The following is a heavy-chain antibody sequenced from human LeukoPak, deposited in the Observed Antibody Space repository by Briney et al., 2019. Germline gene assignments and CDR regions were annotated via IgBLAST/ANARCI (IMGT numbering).Heavy chain of an antibody. CDR3: AKSLLVVVVAAKGGFDY. CDR2: IIGSGGST. CDR1: GFTFSSYA. Sequence: GVSLRLSCAASGFTFSSYAMSWVRQAPGKGLEWVSAIIGSGGSTYYADSVKGRFTISRDNSKNTLYLQMNSLRAEDTAVYYCAKSLLVVVVAAKGGFDYWGQGTLVTDFS. V-gene: IGHV3-23*01. J-gene: IGHJ4*02. D-gene: IGHD2-15*01.